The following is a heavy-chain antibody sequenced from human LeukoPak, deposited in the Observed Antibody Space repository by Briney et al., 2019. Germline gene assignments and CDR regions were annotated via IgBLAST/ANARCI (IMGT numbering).Heavy chain of an antibody. D-gene: IGHD3-16*01. V-gene: IGHV1-46*03. CDR1: GETFTTYY. CDR2: INPSYGRI. CDR3: AKCRSPSKYDYVWGRNWFDP. Sequence: ASVKVSRKASGETFTTYYFHWVRQAPGQGLEWMGLINPSYGRITYAQKFQGRATMTRDTSTSTVYMELSSLTSEDTAVYFCAKCRSPSKYDYVWGRNWFDPWGPGTLVTVSS. J-gene: IGHJ5*02.